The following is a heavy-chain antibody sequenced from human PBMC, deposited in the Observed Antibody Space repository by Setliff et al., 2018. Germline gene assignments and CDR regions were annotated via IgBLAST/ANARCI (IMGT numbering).Heavy chain of an antibody. Sequence: PSETLSLTCTVSGGSFSGYYWNWIRQPPGEGLEWIGNINDSGSTYYNPSLKSRVTISVDRSKNQVFLRMTSVTAADTSFYYCARMGTDYIMTRVNSYQYYFYMDVWGKGTTVTVSS. J-gene: IGHJ6*03. CDR3: ARMGTDYIMTRVNSYQYYFYMDV. D-gene: IGHD5-18*01. CDR2: INDSGST. V-gene: IGHV4-34*01. CDR1: GGSFSGYY.